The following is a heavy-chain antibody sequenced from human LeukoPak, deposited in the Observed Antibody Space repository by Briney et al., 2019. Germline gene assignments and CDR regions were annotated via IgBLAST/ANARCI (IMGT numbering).Heavy chain of an antibody. CDR1: GASITSSSYY. CDR3: ARGNPHSGYDDFDY. CDR2: IYYSGNK. D-gene: IGHD5-12*01. V-gene: IGHV4-39*07. Sequence: SETLSLTCTVSGASITSSSYYWGWIRQPPGKGLEYIGTIYYSGNKYYNPSLSSRVTISVDTSKNQFSLKLSSVPAADTAVYYCARGNPHSGYDDFDYWGQGTLVTVSS. J-gene: IGHJ4*02.